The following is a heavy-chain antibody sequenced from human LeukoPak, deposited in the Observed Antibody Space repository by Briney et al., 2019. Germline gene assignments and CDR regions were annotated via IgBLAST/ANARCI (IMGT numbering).Heavy chain of an antibody. V-gene: IGHV3-21*01. D-gene: IGHD5-18*01. CDR1: GFTFSNSW. CDR2: ISSSSSYI. CDR3: EVTAMVTRMDV. J-gene: IGHJ6*04. Sequence: GGSLRLSCAASGFTFSNSWMHWVRQAPGKGLVWVSSISSSSSYIYYADSVKGRFTISRDNAKNSLYLQMNSLRAEDTAVYYCEVTAMVTRMDVWGKGTTVTVSS.